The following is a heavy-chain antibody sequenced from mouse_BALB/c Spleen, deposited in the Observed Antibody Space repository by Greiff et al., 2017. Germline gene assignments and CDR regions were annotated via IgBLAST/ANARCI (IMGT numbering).Heavy chain of an antibody. D-gene: IGHD1-1*01. V-gene: IGHV5-9-3*01. CDR3: ARRTTVAYYFDY. CDR1: GFTFSSYA. J-gene: IGHJ2*01. Sequence: EVQRVESGGGLVKPGGSLKLSCAASGFTFSSYAMSWVRQTPEKRLEWVATISSGGSYTYYPDSVKGRFTISRDNAKNTLYLQMSSLRSEDTAMYYCARRTTVAYYFDYWGQGTTLTVSS. CDR2: ISSGGSYT.